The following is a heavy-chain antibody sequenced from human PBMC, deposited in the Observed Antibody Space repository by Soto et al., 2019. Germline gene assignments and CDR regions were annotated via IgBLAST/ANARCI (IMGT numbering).Heavy chain of an antibody. CDR1: GGSFSGYY. D-gene: IGHD3-22*01. V-gene: IGHV4-34*01. CDR2: INHSGST. J-gene: IGHJ4*02. CDR3: ASDDSSGYYHL. Sequence: SETLSLTCAVYGGSFSGYYWSWIRQPPGKGLEWIGEINHSGSTNYNPSLKSRVTISVDTSKNQFSLKLSSVTAADTAVYYCASDDSSGYYHLWGQGTLVTVSS.